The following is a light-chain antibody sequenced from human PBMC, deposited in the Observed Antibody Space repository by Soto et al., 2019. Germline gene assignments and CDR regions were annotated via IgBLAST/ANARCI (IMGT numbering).Light chain of an antibody. CDR2: KAS. CDR1: QSVDSW. V-gene: IGKV1-5*03. J-gene: IGKJ1*01. CDR3: QHYNDYSRM. Sequence: DIQMTQSPSTLSASIGDRVTITCRTSQSVDSWLAWYQQKPGKAPKLLIYKASSLQTGVPSRFSGSGSGTEFPLTISILQPDDFATYYCQHYNDYSRMFGQGTKVEIK.